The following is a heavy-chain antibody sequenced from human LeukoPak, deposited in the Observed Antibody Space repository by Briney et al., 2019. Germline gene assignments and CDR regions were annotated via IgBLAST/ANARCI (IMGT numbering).Heavy chain of an antibody. J-gene: IGHJ4*02. CDR1: GFTFSSYW. V-gene: IGHV3-74*01. Sequence: PGGSLRLSCAASGFTFSSYWMHWVRQVPGKGLVWVSRINSDGSSTTYADSVKGRFTISRDNAKNTLHLQMNSLRAEDTAVYYCAKDQVWIVVGSFDYWGQGTLVTVSS. D-gene: IGHD3-22*01. CDR3: AKDQVWIVVGSFDY. CDR2: INSDGSST.